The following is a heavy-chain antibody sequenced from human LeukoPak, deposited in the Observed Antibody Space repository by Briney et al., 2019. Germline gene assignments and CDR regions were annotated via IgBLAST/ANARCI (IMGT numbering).Heavy chain of an antibody. Sequence: GRSLRLSCAASGFTFSSYAMHWVRQAPGKGLEWVAVISYDGSNKYYADSVKGRFTISRDNSKNTLYLQMNSLRAEDTAVYYCAVLAVADPFDYWGQGTLVTVSS. D-gene: IGHD6-19*01. CDR2: ISYDGSNK. J-gene: IGHJ4*02. CDR1: GFTFSSYA. CDR3: AVLAVADPFDY. V-gene: IGHV3-30-3*01.